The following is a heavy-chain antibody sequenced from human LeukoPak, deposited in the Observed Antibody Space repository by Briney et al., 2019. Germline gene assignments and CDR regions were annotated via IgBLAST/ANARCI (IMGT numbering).Heavy chain of an antibody. CDR1: GFTVSSNY. CDR2: IYSGGST. CDR3: AKSTGMVATMGDY. V-gene: IGHV3-66*01. Sequence: GGSLRLSCAASGFTVSSNYMSWVRQAPGKGLEWVSVIYSGGSTYYADSVKGRFTISRDNSKNTLYLQMNSLRAEDTAVYYCAKSTGMVATMGDYWGQGTLVTVSS. D-gene: IGHD5-12*01. J-gene: IGHJ4*02.